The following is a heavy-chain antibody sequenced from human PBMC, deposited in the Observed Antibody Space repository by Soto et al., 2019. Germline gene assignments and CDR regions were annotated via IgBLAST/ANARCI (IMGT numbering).Heavy chain of an antibody. CDR1: GGSISSSSYY. V-gene: IGHV4-39*01. CDR3: ARQYYFGSGSYYKRPFDF. D-gene: IGHD3-10*01. Sequence: QLQLQESGPGLVKPSETLSLTCTVSGGSISSSSYYWGWIRQPPGKGLEWIGSIYYDGNTYYNPSLKIRVTISVDTAKNQFSLKLSSVTAADTAVYYCARQYYFGSGSYYKRPFDFWGQGTLVTVSS. J-gene: IGHJ4*02. CDR2: IYYDGNT.